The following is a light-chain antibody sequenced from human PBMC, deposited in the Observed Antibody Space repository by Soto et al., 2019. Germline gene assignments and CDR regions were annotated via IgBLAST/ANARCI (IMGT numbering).Light chain of an antibody. J-gene: IGKJ2*01. CDR2: KAS. CDR3: HHFNSYPYT. V-gene: IGKV1-5*03. Sequence: DIQMTQSPSTLSASVGDRVTITCRASQSISSWLAWYQQNPGKAPKPLIYKASSLESGVPSRFSCSGSGTEFTLTISSLQPDDFATYYCHHFNSYPYTFGQGTKLEIK. CDR1: QSISSW.